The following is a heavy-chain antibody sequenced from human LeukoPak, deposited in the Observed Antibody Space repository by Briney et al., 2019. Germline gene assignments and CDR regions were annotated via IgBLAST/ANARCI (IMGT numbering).Heavy chain of an antibody. Sequence: PGGSLRLSCAASGFTFSSYEMNWVRQAPGKGLEWVSYISSSGSTIYYADSVKGRFTISRDNAKSSLYLQMNSLRAEDTAVYYCVRDYKYGLLDWGQGTLVTVSS. CDR2: ISSSGSTI. J-gene: IGHJ4*02. CDR1: GFTFSSYE. V-gene: IGHV3-48*03. D-gene: IGHD3-10*01. CDR3: VRDYKYGLLD.